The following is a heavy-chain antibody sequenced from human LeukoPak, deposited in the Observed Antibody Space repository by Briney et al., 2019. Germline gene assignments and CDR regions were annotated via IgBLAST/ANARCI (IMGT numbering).Heavy chain of an antibody. Sequence: GRSLRLSCAASGFTFSSYAMHWVRQAPGKGLEWVAVISYDGSNKYYADSVKGRFTISRDNSKNTLYLQMNSLRAEDTAVYYCAKDGGYGYASFDYWGQGTLVTVSS. J-gene: IGHJ4*02. V-gene: IGHV3-30-3*01. CDR1: GFTFSSYA. CDR2: ISYDGSNK. D-gene: IGHD5-18*01. CDR3: AKDGGYGYASFDY.